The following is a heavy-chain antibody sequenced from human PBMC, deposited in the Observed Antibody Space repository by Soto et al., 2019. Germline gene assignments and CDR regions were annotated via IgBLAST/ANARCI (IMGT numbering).Heavy chain of an antibody. D-gene: IGHD3-16*01. V-gene: IGHV5-51*01. Sequence: GESLKISCKGSGYSFNRYCIDWVRQMPGKGLEWKEIIYPSNSDTRYSPSIQGQVNISTNKSISTAYLQCSRLTATDNAMYYCATPCWAPIRDGFDIWGQGTMVTVSS. CDR3: ATPCWAPIRDGFDI. CDR2: IYPSNSDT. CDR1: GYSFNRYC. J-gene: IGHJ3*02.